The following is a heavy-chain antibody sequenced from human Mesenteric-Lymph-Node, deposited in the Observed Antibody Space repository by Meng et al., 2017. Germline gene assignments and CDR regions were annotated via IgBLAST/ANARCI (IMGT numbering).Heavy chain of an antibody. J-gene: IGHJ4*02. D-gene: IGHD3-22*01. V-gene: IGHV3-33*03. Sequence: GGSLRLSCAASGFTFSSYGMHWVRQAPGKGLEWVAIIWDDGSNKYYADSVKGRFTISRDNSKNTLYLQMNSLRVEDTAVYYCAKAGETGPDNDSSGYDYYFDYWGQGTLVTVSS. CDR3: AKAGETGPDNDSSGYDYYFDY. CDR1: GFTFSSYG. CDR2: IWDDGSNK.